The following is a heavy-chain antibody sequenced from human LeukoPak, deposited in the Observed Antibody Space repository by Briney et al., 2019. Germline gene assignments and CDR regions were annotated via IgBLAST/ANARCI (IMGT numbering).Heavy chain of an antibody. Sequence: ASVKVSCKASGYTFTSYYMHWVRQAPGQGLEWMGIINPSGGSTSYAQKFQGRVAMTRDTSTSTVYMELSSLRSEDTAVYYCARVGIAVAGTVNWFDPWGQGTLVTVSS. J-gene: IGHJ5*02. CDR3: ARVGIAVAGTVNWFDP. D-gene: IGHD6-19*01. CDR2: INPSGGST. CDR1: GYTFTSYY. V-gene: IGHV1-46*01.